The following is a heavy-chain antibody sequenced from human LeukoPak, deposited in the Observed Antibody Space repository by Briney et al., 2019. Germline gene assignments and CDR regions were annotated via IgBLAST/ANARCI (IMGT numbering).Heavy chain of an antibody. Sequence: PGGSLRLSCAASGFTFSSYAMSWVRQAPGKGLEWVSLIYSSANTYYADSVKGRFTISRDISKNTLSLQMKSLRPDDTAVYYCARGCSGRSCYSAFDHWGQGTLVTVSS. CDR1: GFTFSSYA. CDR3: ARGCSGRSCYSAFDH. V-gene: IGHV3-53*05. D-gene: IGHD2-15*01. J-gene: IGHJ4*02. CDR2: IYSSANT.